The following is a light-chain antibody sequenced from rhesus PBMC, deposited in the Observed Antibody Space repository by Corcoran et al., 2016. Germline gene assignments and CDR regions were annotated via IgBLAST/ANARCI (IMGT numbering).Light chain of an antibody. CDR1: QSVSNN. CDR2: GAS. J-gene: IGKJ4*01. CDR3: QQYSYWPLT. Sequence: EIVMTQSPATLYLSPGERATLSCRASQSVSNNLAWYQQHPGQAPSLLIFGASPRATGIPARFRGSGSGTDFTLTIISLGPEDFTVYYCQQYSYWPLTFGGGTKVEIK. V-gene: IGKV3-42*03.